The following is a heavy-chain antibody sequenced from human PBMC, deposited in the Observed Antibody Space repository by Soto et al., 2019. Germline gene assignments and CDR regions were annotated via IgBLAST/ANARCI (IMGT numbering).Heavy chain of an antibody. Sequence: SESMSLPCSVCGACIYSADFYWSLIRQPPGKGLEWIAYISHSGNTYYSPSLQSRVAISVDTSRNQFSLRLNSVTAADTAVYYCARASTVTTGAKFDSWGHRALVTVSS. CDR1: GACIYSADFY. J-gene: IGHJ5*01. D-gene: IGHD4-17*01. CDR3: ARASTVTTGAKFDS. V-gene: IGHV4-30-4*01. CDR2: ISHSGNT.